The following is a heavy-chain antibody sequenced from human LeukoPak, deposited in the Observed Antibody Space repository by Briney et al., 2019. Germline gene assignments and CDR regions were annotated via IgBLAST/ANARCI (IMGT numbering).Heavy chain of an antibody. CDR1: GGSVSNVKYF. CDR2: GYSSGAS. Sequence: PSETLSLTCNLSGGSVSNVKYFWCWIRQPAGKGLEWIGRGYSSGASNYNPSLESRVTISLDTSNNRFSLKLSSVTAADMAVYNSARYSSGSLDDWDQGTLVTVSS. D-gene: IGHD3-10*01. J-gene: IGHJ4*02. CDR3: ARYSSGSLDD. V-gene: IGHV4-61*02.